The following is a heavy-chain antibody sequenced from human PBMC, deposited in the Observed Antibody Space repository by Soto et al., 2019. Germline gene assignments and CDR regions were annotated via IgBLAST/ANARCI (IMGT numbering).Heavy chain of an antibody. Sequence: QVHLVQSGAEVLKPGASMKVSCKASGYTFTNYDITWVRQAPGQGLEWVGWISSYNGNTNYAQKFQGRVTMTTDTSTSTAYMELRSLRSDDTAIYYWARILRTSAGYTWFDPWGQGTLVTVSS. CDR1: GYTFTNYD. J-gene: IGHJ5*02. CDR3: ARILRTSAGYTWFDP. CDR2: ISSYNGNT. V-gene: IGHV1-18*01. D-gene: IGHD2-15*01.